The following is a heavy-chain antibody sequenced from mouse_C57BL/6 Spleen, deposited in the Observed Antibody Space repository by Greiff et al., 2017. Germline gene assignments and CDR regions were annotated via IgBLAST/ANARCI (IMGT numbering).Heavy chain of an antibody. V-gene: IGHV1-43*01. CDR3: ARDYYGSSYWYCDV. CDR1: GYSFTGYY. CDR2: INPSTGGT. Sequence: EVQLQESGPELVKPGASVKISCKASGYSFTGYYMHWVKQSSEKSLEWIGEINPSTGGTSYNQKFKGKATLTVDKSSSTAYMQLKRLTSEDSAVYYCARDYYGSSYWYCDVWGTGTTVTVSA. D-gene: IGHD1-1*01. J-gene: IGHJ1*03.